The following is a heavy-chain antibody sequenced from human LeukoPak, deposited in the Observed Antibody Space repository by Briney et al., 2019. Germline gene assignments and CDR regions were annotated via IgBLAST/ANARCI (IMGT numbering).Heavy chain of an antibody. CDR2: IRYDGSNK. CDR3: AKITVTPNTGDY. Sequence: PGGSLRLSCAASGFTFSSYGMHWVRQAPGKGLDWVAFIRYDGSNKYYADSVKGRFTISRDNSKNTLYLQMNSLRAEDTAVYYCAKITVTPNTGDYWGQGTLVTVSS. V-gene: IGHV3-30*02. CDR1: GFTFSSYG. D-gene: IGHD4-17*01. J-gene: IGHJ4*02.